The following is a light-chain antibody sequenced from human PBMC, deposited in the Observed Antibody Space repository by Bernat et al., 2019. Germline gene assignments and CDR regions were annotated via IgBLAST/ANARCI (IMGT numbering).Light chain of an antibody. CDR3: SSWTTTNVDV. J-gene: IGLJ1*01. CDR2: DVS. Sequence: QSALTQPTSVSGSPGQSITISCTGTSSDVGAYTYVSWYQQDPGKVPKLLISDVSDRPSGVSNRFSGTKSGNTASLTITGLQAEDEADYYCSSWTTTNVDVFGTGTKVTVL. CDR1: SSDVGAYTY. V-gene: IGLV2-14*03.